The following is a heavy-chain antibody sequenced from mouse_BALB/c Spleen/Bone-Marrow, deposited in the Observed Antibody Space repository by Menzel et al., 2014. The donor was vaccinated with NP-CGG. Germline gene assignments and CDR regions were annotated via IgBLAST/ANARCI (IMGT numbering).Heavy chain of an antibody. J-gene: IGHJ4*01. Sequence: DVKLVESGGDLVKPGGSLKLSCAASGFTFRSYGFFWVRQTPDKRLEWVATISNGGTFTYYPDSVKGRFTISRDNAKSTLYLQMSSLKSEDTAMYYCSRRQSGNYAMDYWGQGTSVTVSS. CDR1: GFTFRSYG. V-gene: IGHV5-6*02. CDR2: ISNGGTFT. CDR3: SRRQSGNYAMDY.